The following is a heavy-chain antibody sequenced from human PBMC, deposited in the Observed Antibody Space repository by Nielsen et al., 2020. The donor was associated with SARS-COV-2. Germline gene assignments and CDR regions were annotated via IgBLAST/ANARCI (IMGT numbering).Heavy chain of an antibody. Sequence: ASVKVSCKASGYTFTSYYMHWVRQAPGQGLEWMGIINPSGGSTSYAQKFQGRVTMTRDTSTSTVYMELSSLRSEDTAVYYCATARLDPWYFDLWGRGTLVTVSS. CDR1: GYTFTSYY. CDR3: ATARLDPWYFDL. CDR2: INPSGGST. V-gene: IGHV1-46*01. J-gene: IGHJ2*01.